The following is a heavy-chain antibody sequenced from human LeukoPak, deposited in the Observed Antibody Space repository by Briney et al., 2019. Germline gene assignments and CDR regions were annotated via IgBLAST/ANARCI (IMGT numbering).Heavy chain of an antibody. CDR1: GYTFTSYG. Sequence: GASVKVSCKASGYTFTSYGISWVRQAPGQGLEWMGWMNPNSGNTGYAQKFQGRVTMTRNTSISTAYMELSSLRSEDTAVYYCARGRGWPQDYYYYGMDVWGQGTTVTVSS. CDR2: MNPNSGNT. D-gene: IGHD6-19*01. V-gene: IGHV1-8*02. J-gene: IGHJ6*02. CDR3: ARGRGWPQDYYYYGMDV.